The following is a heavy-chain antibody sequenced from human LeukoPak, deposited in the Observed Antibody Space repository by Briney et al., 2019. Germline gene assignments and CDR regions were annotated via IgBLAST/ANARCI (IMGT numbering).Heavy chain of an antibody. Sequence: GGSLRLSYAASGFTFSSYWMTWVRQAPGKGLEWVANIKQDGSEKYYVDSVKGRFTISRDNSKNTLYFQMNSLRAEDTAVYYCARDSGSLIDYWGQGTLVTVSS. CDR3: ARDSGSLIDY. CDR2: IKQDGSEK. V-gene: IGHV3-7*03. CDR1: GFTFSSYW. D-gene: IGHD3-10*01. J-gene: IGHJ4*02.